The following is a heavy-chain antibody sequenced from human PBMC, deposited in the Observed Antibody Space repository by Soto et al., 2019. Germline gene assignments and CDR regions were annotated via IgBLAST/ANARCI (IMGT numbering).Heavy chain of an antibody. CDR2: ISSSSDI. Sequence: PGGSLRLSFAASGFTFSSYSMNWVRQAPGKGLEWVSSISSSSDIYYADSVKGRFAISRDNAKNSLSLQMNSLRAEDTAVYYCAREETAWPLAYGLDVWGQGTTVTVSS. J-gene: IGHJ6*02. V-gene: IGHV3-21*01. D-gene: IGHD2-21*02. CDR1: GFTFSSYS. CDR3: AREETAWPLAYGLDV.